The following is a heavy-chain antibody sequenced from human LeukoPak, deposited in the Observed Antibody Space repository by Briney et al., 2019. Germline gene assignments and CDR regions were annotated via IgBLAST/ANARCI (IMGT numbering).Heavy chain of an antibody. CDR3: ARVTRDSSGYYRFDY. D-gene: IGHD3-22*01. Sequence: GASVKVSCKASGYTFTSYGISWVRQAPGQGLEWMGWISAYNGNTNYAQKLQGRVTMTTDTSTGTAYMELRSLRSDDTAVYYCARVTRDSSGYYRFDYWGQGTLVTVSS. V-gene: IGHV1-18*01. CDR1: GYTFTSYG. J-gene: IGHJ4*02. CDR2: ISAYNGNT.